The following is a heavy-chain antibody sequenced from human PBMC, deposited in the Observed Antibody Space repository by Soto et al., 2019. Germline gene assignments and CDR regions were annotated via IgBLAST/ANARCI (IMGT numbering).Heavy chain of an antibody. Sequence: EVQLLESGGGLVQPGGSPRLSCAASGFTFSSYAMSWVRQAPGKGLEWVSAISGSGGSTYYADSVKGRFTISRDNSKNTLYLQMNSLRAEDTAVYYCAKTRIRYRDSACFDYWGQGTLVTVSS. CDR3: AKTRIRYRDSACFDY. CDR2: ISGSGGST. D-gene: IGHD3-16*02. V-gene: IGHV3-23*01. J-gene: IGHJ4*02. CDR1: GFTFSSYA.